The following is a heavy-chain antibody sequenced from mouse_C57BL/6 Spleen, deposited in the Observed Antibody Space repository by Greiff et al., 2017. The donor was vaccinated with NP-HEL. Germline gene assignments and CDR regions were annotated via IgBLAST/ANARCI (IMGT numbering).Heavy chain of an antibody. CDR2: IWRGGST. V-gene: IGHV2-5*01. Sequence: VMLVESGPGLVQPSHCLSITCTVSGFSLTSYGVHWVRQSPGKGLEWLGVIWRGGSTDYNAAFMSRLNITKDNSKSQVFFKMNSLQADDTAIYYCAKNYYGSSYRAMDYWGQGTSVTVSS. CDR3: AKNYYGSSYRAMDY. J-gene: IGHJ4*01. CDR1: GFSLTSYG. D-gene: IGHD1-1*01.